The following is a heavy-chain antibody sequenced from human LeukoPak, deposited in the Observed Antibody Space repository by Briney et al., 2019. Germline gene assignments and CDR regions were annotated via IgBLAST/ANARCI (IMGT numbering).Heavy chain of an antibody. D-gene: IGHD2-2*01. CDR2: IYPGDSDT. J-gene: IGHJ4*02. CDR1: GYSFTSYW. CDR3: ARQLHCSSTSCYFFGY. Sequence: KVGESLKISCKGSGYSFTSYWIGWVRQMPGKGLEWMGIIYPGDSDTRYSPSFQGQVTISAAKSISTAYLQWSSLQASDTAMYYCARQLHCSSTSCYFFGYWGQGTLVTVSS. V-gene: IGHV5-51*01.